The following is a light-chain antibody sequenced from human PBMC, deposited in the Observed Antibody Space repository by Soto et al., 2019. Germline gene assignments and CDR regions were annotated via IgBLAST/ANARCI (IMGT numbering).Light chain of an antibody. V-gene: IGLV2-11*01. CDR3: CSYAGNYNYV. CDR2: DVT. Sequence: QSALTQPRSVSGSPGQSVTISCTGTSSDVGGYNHVSWYQHRPDRAPKLMIYDVTNRPSGVPYRFTGSKSGNTASLTISGLQADDEADYYCCSYAGNYNYVFGIGTKLTVL. CDR1: SSDVGGYNH. J-gene: IGLJ1*01.